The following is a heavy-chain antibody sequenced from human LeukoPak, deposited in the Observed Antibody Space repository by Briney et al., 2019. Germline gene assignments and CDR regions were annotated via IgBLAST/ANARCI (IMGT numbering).Heavy chain of an antibody. CDR3: ATTSTGPKYCSSTSCYPQYYFDY. CDR2: IIPIVGRA. CDR1: GGTFISYA. J-gene: IGHJ4*02. Sequence: SVTVSCKAAGGTFISYAISWVRQGPGQGHEWMGGIIPIVGRANYAQKFQGRFTITPDESTSTAYLVLSSLRSEDTAVYYCATTSTGPKYCSSTSCYPQYYFDYRGQGTLVTVSS. V-gene: IGHV1-69*13. D-gene: IGHD2-2*01.